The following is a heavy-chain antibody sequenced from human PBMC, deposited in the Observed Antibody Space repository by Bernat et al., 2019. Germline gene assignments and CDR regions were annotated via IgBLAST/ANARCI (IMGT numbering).Heavy chain of an antibody. CDR2: ISYDGSNK. D-gene: IGHD1-26*01. J-gene: IGHJ4*02. Sequence: QVQLVESGGGVVQPGRSLRLSCAASGFTFSSYGMHWVRQAPGKGLEWVAVISYDGSNKYYADSVKDRFTISRDNSKNTLYLQMNSLRAEDTAVYYCAKTVESGSLDYWGQGTLVTVSS. CDR3: AKTVESGSLDY. V-gene: IGHV3-30*18. CDR1: GFTFSSYG.